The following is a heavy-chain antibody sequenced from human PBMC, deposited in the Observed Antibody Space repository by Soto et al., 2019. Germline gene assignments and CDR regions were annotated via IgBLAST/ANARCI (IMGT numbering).Heavy chain of an antibody. CDR2: ISGSGGST. CDR3: AKVSSSSGYYFDY. Sequence: VGSLRLSCAASGFTFSSYAMSWVRQAPGKGLEWVSAISGSGGSTYYADSVKGRFTISRDNSKNTLYLQMNSLRAEDTAVYYCAKVSSSSGYYFDYWGQGTLVTVSS. J-gene: IGHJ4*02. V-gene: IGHV3-23*01. D-gene: IGHD6-6*01. CDR1: GFTFSSYA.